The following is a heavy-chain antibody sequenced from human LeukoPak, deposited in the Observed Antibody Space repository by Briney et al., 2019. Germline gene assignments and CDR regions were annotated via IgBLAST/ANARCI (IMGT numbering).Heavy chain of an antibody. J-gene: IGHJ3*02. D-gene: IGHD3-22*01. Sequence: DPGGSLRLSCAASGFTFSTYWMHWVRQAPGKGLVWVSRISRDGSSTTYADSVKGRFTISRDNAKNTLYLQMNSLRVEDTAVYYCARGYAAPDSSAYRAFDIWGQGTMVTVSS. CDR1: GFTFSTYW. CDR2: ISRDGSST. CDR3: ARGYAAPDSSAYRAFDI. V-gene: IGHV3-74*01.